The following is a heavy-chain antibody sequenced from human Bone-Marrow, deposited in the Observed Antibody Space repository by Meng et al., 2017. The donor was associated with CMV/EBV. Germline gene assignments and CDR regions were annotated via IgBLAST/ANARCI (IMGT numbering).Heavy chain of an antibody. J-gene: IGHJ4*01. Sequence: GGSLRLSCTASGFTFSSYGMHWVRQAPVRGLEWVAVIWYDGSTKYYADSVKGRFTVSRDNSKSTLYLQMNSLWADDTAVYYCAKALGRATTQFDTCGHGTRVTGSS. CDR3: AKALGRATTQFDT. CDR2: IWYDGSTK. D-gene: IGHD5-24*01. V-gene: IGHV3-33*06. CDR1: GFTFSSYG.